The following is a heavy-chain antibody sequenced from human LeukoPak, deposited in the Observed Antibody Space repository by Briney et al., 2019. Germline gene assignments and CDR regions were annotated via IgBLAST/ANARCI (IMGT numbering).Heavy chain of an antibody. CDR2: IYSGGTT. J-gene: IGHJ4*02. D-gene: IGHD3-16*02. V-gene: IGHV3-53*01. CDR3: ARDYVWGSYRYTSY. CDR1: GFTVSSNY. Sequence: GGSLRLSCAASGFTVSSNYMSWVRQAPGKGLEWVSVIYSGGTTYYADSVKGRFTISRDNSKNTLYLQMNSLRAEDTAAYYCARDYVWGSYRYTSYWGQGTLVTVSS.